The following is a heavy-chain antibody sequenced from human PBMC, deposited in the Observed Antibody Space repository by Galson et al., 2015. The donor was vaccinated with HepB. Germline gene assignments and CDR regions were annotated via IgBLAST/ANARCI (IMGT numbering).Heavy chain of an antibody. Sequence: SVKVSCKASGYTFTDYVVNWVRQAPGQGLEWMGWMNTNTGKPTYAPGFAGRFVFSLDTSATTAYLQISSLETDDTAVYYCARSPLRFLDWLPNHDYYYMDVWGEGTTVTVSS. CDR3: ARSPLRFLDWLPNHDYYYMDV. CDR1: GYTFTDYV. D-gene: IGHD3-3*01. CDR2: MNTNTGKP. V-gene: IGHV7-4-1*02. J-gene: IGHJ6*03.